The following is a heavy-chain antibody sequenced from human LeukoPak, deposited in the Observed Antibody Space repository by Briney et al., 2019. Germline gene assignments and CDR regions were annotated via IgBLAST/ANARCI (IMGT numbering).Heavy chain of an antibody. CDR3: TWIRKALGGFDT. D-gene: IGHD5-18*01. Sequence: PGESLRLSCAASGLKFSDAWMSWVRQAPGKGPEWVGRIKSYGSGRTTDYGAPVKGRFTISRDDSKNMVYLQMNSLETEDTAVYYCTWIRKALGGFDTWGQGTMVTVSS. CDR1: GLKFSDAW. J-gene: IGHJ3*02. CDR2: IKSYGSGRTT. V-gene: IGHV3-15*01.